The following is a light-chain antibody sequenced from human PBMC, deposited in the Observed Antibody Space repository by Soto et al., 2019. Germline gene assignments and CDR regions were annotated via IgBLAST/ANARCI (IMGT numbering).Light chain of an antibody. CDR2: AAS. Sequence: DIQVTQSPSFVSASIGDRVTITCRASQDVSRWLAWYQQRPGKAPKLLIYAASTLQSGVPSRFSGSGSGTDFTLTINSLQPEDFATYSCQQAHTLPWTFGQGTKVEIK. CDR1: QDVSRW. J-gene: IGKJ1*01. CDR3: QQAHTLPWT. V-gene: IGKV1-12*01.